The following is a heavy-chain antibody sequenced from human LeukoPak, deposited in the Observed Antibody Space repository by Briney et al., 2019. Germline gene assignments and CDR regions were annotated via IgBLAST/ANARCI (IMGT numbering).Heavy chain of an antibody. J-gene: IGHJ3*02. CDR1: GRYLSSGRYY. CDR2: IYYSGST. CDR3: ARGERWLQLGFAFDI. Sequence: SDTLSLTCTVSGRYLSSGRYYWSWIPQHPGKGLEWNGYIYYSGSTYHNPSLQSRVTISVDTSKNQFPLKLSSVTAADTAVYYCARGERWLQLGFAFDIWGQGTMVTVSS. D-gene: IGHD5-24*01. V-gene: IGHV4-31*03.